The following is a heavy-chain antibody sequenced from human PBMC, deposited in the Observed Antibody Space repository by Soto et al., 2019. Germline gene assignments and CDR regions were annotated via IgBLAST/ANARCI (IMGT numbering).Heavy chain of an antibody. CDR2: ISAYNGNT. Sequence: QVQLVQSGAEVKKPGASVKVSCKASGYTFTSYGISWVRQAPGQGLEWMGWISAYNGNTNYAQKLQGRVTMTTDTSTSTGYRGRGGLRSDDTAVYYGAGDGALGENYYYYGMEVWGQGTTVTVCS. J-gene: IGHJ6*02. V-gene: IGHV1-18*01. CDR3: AGDGALGENYYYYGMEV. D-gene: IGHD3-16*01. CDR1: GYTFTSYG.